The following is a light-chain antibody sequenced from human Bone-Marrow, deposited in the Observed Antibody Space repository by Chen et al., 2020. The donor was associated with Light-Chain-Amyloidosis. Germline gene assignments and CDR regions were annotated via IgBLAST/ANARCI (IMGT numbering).Light chain of an antibody. CDR3: QVWDRSSDRPV. Sequence: SFVLTQPSSVSLAPGQTATNACWGNNIGSTSVHWYQQTPGQDPLLVVYDDSDRPSGIPERLSGSNSGNTATLTISMVEAGDEADYYWQVWDRSSDRPVFGGGTKLTVL. CDR1: NIGSTS. J-gene: IGLJ3*02. CDR2: DDS. V-gene: IGLV3-21*02.